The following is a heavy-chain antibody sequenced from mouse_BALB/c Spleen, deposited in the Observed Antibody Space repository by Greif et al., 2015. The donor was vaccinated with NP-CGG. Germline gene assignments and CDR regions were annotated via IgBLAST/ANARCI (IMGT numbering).Heavy chain of an antibody. D-gene: IGHD2-4*01. J-gene: IGHJ3*01. V-gene: IGHV1-54*01. CDR2: INPGSGGT. CDR1: GYGFTNYL. Sequence: QVQLQQSGAELVRPGTSVKVSCKASGYGFTNYLMEWVKQRPGQGLEWIGVINPGSGGTNYNEKFKGKATLTADKSSSTAYMQLSSLTSDDSVVYFGAREGDYGFAYWGQGTLVTVSA. CDR3: AREGDYGFAY.